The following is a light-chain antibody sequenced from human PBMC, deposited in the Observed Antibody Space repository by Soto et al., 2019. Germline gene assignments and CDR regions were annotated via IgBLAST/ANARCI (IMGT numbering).Light chain of an antibody. CDR3: QQRSNWQNT. J-gene: IGKJ5*01. CDR1: PSVSSY. V-gene: IGKV3-11*01. CDR2: DAS. Sequence: EIVLTQSPATLSLSPGERATLSCRASPSVSSYLAWYQQKPGQAPRLLIYDASNRATGIPARFSGSGSGTDFTLTISSLEPEDFAVYYCQQRSNWQNTFGQGTRLESK.